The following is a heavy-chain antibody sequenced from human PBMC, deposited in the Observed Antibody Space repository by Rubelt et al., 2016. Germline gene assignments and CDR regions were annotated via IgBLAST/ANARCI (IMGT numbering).Heavy chain of an antibody. V-gene: IGHV3-23*04. Sequence: EVQLVESGGGLVQPGGSLKLSCAASGFTFSGSAIHWVRQAPGKGLEWVSTISDNGVSTYFADSVKGRFTVSRDNSKSTLYLQMNSLRAEDTAAYYCVSSSLDYWGQGTLVTVSS. D-gene: IGHD6-13*01. CDR1: GFTFSGSA. J-gene: IGHJ4*02. CDR3: VSSSLDY. CDR2: ISDNGVST.